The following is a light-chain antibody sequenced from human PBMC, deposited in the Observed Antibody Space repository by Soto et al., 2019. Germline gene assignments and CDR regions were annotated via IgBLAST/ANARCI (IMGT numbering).Light chain of an antibody. CDR1: SSDVGIYKY. CDR3: SSFTSSSTVV. V-gene: IGLV2-14*01. J-gene: IGLJ2*01. Sequence: QSALTQPASVSGSPGQSITISCTGTSSDVGIYKYVSWYQQHPGKAPNLMIYEVTNRPSGVSDRFSGSKSGNTASLTISGLQAEGEAYYYCSSFTSSSTVVFGGGTKLTVL. CDR2: EVT.